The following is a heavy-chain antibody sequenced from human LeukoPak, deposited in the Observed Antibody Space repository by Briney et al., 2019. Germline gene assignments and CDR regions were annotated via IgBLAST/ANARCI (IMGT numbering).Heavy chain of an antibody. J-gene: IGHJ4*02. CDR2: IYWDDDE. Sequence: SGPTLVKPTQTLPLTCTFSGFSLNTSRVGVSWIRQPPGKALECLAVIYWDDDERYIPSLKSRLTITKDTTKNQVVRTMTNMDPVDTATYYCADRTLVGAPCFDYWGQGTLVTVSS. V-gene: IGHV2-5*02. CDR3: ADRTLVGAPCFDY. D-gene: IGHD1-26*01. CDR1: GFSLNTSRVG.